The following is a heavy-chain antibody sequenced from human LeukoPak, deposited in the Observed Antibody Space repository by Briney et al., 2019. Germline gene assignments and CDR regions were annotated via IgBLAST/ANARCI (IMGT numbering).Heavy chain of an antibody. D-gene: IGHD5-12*01. CDR3: ARDLTPYSAATTGGDAFDI. CDR2: IIPIFGTA. CDR1: GGTFSSYA. J-gene: IGHJ3*02. Sequence: SVKVSCKASGGTFSSYAISWVRQAPGQGLEWMGGIIPIFGTANYAQKFQGRVTITADESTSTAYMELSSLRSEDTAVYYCARDLTPYSAATTGGDAFDIWGQGTMVTVSS. V-gene: IGHV1-69*13.